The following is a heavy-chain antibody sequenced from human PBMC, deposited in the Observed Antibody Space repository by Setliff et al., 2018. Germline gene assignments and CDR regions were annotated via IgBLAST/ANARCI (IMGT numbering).Heavy chain of an antibody. CDR2: VSTYNGDT. D-gene: IGHD2-8*01. CDR1: GNSFSSFS. V-gene: IGHV1-18*01. CDR3: ARDPGFHSGTWCLGD. J-gene: IGHJ4*02. Sequence: ASVKVSCKASGNSFSSFSITWVRQAPGQGLEWMGWVSTYNGDTKYAQNFRGRVTMTTDMSTSTVYMELRTLRSDDTAVYFCARDPGFHSGTWCLGDWGQGTQVTVSS.